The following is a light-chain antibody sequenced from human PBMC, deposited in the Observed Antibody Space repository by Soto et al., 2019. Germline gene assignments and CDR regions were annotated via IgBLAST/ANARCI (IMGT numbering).Light chain of an antibody. CDR2: GAS. CDR1: QSVTSIN. CDR3: QQYDTSPLT. Sequence: EIVLTQSPGTLSLSPGERVTLSCRASQSVTSINLAWYQQKPGQAPSLLISGASTRATGIPDRFIGSGSGTDFTLTISRLEPEDFAVYYCQQYDTSPLTFGGGTKVEI. V-gene: IGKV3-20*01. J-gene: IGKJ4*01.